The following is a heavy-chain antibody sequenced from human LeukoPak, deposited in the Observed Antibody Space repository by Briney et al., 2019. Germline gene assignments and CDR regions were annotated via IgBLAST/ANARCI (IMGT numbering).Heavy chain of an antibody. CDR2: ISGSGGST. V-gene: IGHV3-23*01. CDR3: AKAMTTVTTDWFDP. J-gene: IGHJ5*02. CDR1: GFTFSNYG. Sequence: GGSLRLSCVASGFTFSNYGLSWARQAPGKGLEWVSAISGSGGSTYYADSVKGRFTISRDNSKNTLYLQMNSLRAEDTAVYYCAKAMTTVTTDWFDPWGQGTLVTVSS. D-gene: IGHD4-17*01.